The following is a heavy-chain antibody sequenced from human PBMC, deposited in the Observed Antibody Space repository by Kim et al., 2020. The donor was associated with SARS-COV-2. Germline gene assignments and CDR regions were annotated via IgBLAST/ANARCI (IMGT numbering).Heavy chain of an antibody. CDR1: GGSISSSSYY. V-gene: IGHV4-39*07. Sequence: SETLSLTCTVSGGSISSSSYYWGWIRQPPGKGLEWIGSIYYSGSTYYNPSLKSRVTISVDTSKNQFSLKLSSVTAADTAVYYCARVRRIAVAGKGPNWFDPWGQGTLVTVSS. CDR3: ARVRRIAVAGKGPNWFDP. CDR2: IYYSGST. J-gene: IGHJ5*02. D-gene: IGHD6-19*01.